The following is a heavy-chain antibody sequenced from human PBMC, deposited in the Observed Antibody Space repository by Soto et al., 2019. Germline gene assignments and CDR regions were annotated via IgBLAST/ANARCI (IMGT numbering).Heavy chain of an antibody. V-gene: IGHV3-30*18. CDR3: GKRDYGGNPNVYGMDV. CDR1: GFTFSSYG. D-gene: IGHD4-17*01. CDR2: ISYDGSTK. J-gene: IGHJ6*02. Sequence: QVQLVESGGGVVQPGRSLRLSCAASGFTFSSYGMHWVRQAPGKGLEWVAVISYDGSTKYYADSVKGRFTISQDNSKNTLDLEMNRPRAEETGGNFWGKRDYGGNPNVYGMDVWGQGTTVTVSS.